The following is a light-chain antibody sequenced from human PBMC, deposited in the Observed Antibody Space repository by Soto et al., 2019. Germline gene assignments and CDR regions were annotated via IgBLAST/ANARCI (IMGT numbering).Light chain of an antibody. CDR1: QGISSY. V-gene: IGKV1-9*01. CDR2: AAS. Sequence: IQLTQSPSSLSASVGDRVTITCRASQGISSYLAWYQQKPGKAPMLLIYAASTLQSGVPSRFSGSGSGTDFTLTLSSRKPEDFATYYCQQLNSYPITFGGGNNVEI. CDR3: QQLNSYPIT. J-gene: IGKJ4*01.